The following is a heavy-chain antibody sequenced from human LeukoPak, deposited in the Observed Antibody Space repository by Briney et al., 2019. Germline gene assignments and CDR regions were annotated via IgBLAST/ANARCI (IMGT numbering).Heavy chain of an antibody. J-gene: IGHJ4*02. CDR3: ARDLPYYYDSSGYYYVPL. CDR1: GGSISSYY. Sequence: SETLSLTCSVSGGSISSYYWSWIRQPAGKGLEWIGRIYTSGSTNYNPSLKSRVTMSVDTSKNQFSLKLSSVTAADTAVYYCARDLPYYYDSSGYYYVPLWGQGTLVTVSS. D-gene: IGHD3-22*01. V-gene: IGHV4-4*07. CDR2: IYTSGST.